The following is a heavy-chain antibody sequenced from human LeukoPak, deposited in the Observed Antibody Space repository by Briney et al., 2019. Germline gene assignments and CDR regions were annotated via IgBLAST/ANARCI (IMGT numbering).Heavy chain of an antibody. CDR2: IGSSGGGI. D-gene: IGHD4-23*01. CDR1: GFTFSTYA. V-gene: IGHV3-23*01. J-gene: IGHJ4*02. CDR3: AKDRSLDGGNSNGYFDS. Sequence: GGSLRLSCAASGFTFSTYAMYWVRHPPGKGLEWVSIIGSSGGGIHYADSVKGRFTISRDNSKNALYLQMNSLRAEDTAVYYCAKDRSLDGGNSNGYFDSWGQGTLVTVSS.